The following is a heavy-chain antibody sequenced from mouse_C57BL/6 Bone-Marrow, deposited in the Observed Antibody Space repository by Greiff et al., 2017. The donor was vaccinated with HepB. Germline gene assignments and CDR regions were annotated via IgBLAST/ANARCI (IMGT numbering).Heavy chain of an antibody. V-gene: IGHV1-42*01. CDR2: INPSTGGT. D-gene: IGHD1-2*01. J-gene: IGHJ2*01. Sequence: VQLQQSGPELVKPGASVKISCKASGYSFTGYYMNWVKQSPEKSLEWIGEINPSTGGTTYNQKFKSKATLTVDKPSSTAYMQLSSLTSEDSAVYYCARGGPTADYWGQGTTLTVSS. CDR1: GYSFTGYY. CDR3: ARGGPTADY.